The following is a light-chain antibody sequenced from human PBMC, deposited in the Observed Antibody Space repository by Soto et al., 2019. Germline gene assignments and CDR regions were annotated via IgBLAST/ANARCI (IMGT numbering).Light chain of an antibody. Sequence: QSALTQPASVTGSPGQSITISCTGTRSDIGGYNYVSWYQQHSGKAPKLMIYDVSNRPSGVSNRFSGSKSGNTASLTISGLQADDEADYYCNSYTSTTTAGVFGGGTKLTVL. CDR2: DVS. J-gene: IGLJ3*02. CDR1: RSDIGGYNY. CDR3: NSYTSTTTAGV. V-gene: IGLV2-14*01.